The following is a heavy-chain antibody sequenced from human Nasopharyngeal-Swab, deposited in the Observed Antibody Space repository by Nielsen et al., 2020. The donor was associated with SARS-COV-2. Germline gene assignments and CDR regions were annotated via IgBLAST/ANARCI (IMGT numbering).Heavy chain of an antibody. Sequence: GGSLRLSCAASGFNFDEYTMYWVRQAPGKGLEWVSLISWDGGGTDYADSVKGRFTISRDNTKNSLYLQMNSLRTEDTALYYCAKEYYDILTGYSYNWFDPWGQGTLVTVSS. J-gene: IGHJ5*02. CDR1: GFNFDEYT. CDR2: ISWDGGGT. CDR3: AKEYYDILTGYSYNWFDP. D-gene: IGHD3-9*01. V-gene: IGHV3-43*01.